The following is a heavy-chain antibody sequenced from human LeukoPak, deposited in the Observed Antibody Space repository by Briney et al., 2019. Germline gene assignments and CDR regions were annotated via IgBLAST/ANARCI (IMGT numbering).Heavy chain of an antibody. Sequence: GGSLRLSCAASGFTFSSYGMGWVRQAPGKGLEWVSVIGVSGGGTYYADSVKGRFTISRDNAKNSLYLQMNSLRAEDTAVYYCARSFILLDAFDIWGQGTMVTVSS. CDR3: ARSFILLDAFDI. V-gene: IGHV3-23*01. CDR1: GFTFSSYG. J-gene: IGHJ3*02. D-gene: IGHD2-21*01. CDR2: IGVSGGGT.